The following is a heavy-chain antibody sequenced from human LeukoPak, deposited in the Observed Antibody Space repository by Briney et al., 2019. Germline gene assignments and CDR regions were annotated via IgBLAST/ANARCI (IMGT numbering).Heavy chain of an antibody. V-gene: IGHV1-2*04. CDR1: GYTFTGYY. CDR2: INPNSGGT. Sequence: ASVKVSCKASGYTFTGYYMHWVRQAPGQGLEWMGWINPNSGGTNYAQKFQGWVTMTRDTSISTAYMELSRLRSDDTAVYYCARGTPRNQLLLYHFDYWGQGTLVTVSS. J-gene: IGHJ4*02. CDR3: ARGTPRNQLLLYHFDY. D-gene: IGHD2-2*02.